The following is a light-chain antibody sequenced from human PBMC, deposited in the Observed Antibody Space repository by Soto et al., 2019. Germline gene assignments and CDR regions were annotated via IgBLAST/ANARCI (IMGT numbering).Light chain of an antibody. CDR3: SSYTRGNSWV. CDR2: DVS. CDR1: SSDVGSSNY. J-gene: IGLJ3*02. Sequence: QSVLTQPASVSGSPGQSITISCTGTSSDVGSSNYVSWYQHHPGKAPQLIIFDVSDRPSGVSHRFSGSKSGNTASLIISGLLAEDEAYYYCSSYTRGNSWVFGGGTQLTVL. V-gene: IGLV2-14*03.